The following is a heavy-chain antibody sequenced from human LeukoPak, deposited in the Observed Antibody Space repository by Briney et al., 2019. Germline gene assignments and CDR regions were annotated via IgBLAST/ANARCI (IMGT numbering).Heavy chain of an antibody. CDR1: GFSFSGFG. V-gene: IGHV3-48*02. Sequence: PGGSLRLSCAASGFSFSGFGMNWVRQAPGKGLEWISYIGSSGSAGGNIYYAVSVKGRFTVSRDNAKDSLFLQMNSLQDADTAVYYCARAPTPYSTYYMDVWGKGTTVTVSS. J-gene: IGHJ6*03. CDR2: IGSSGSAGGNI. D-gene: IGHD2-21*01. CDR3: ARAPTPYSTYYMDV.